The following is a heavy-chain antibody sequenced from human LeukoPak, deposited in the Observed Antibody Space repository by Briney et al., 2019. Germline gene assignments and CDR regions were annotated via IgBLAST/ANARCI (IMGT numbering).Heavy chain of an antibody. D-gene: IGHD3-16*01. CDR1: GGSISSSSYY. CDR2: IYYSGST. Sequence: SETLSLTCTVSGGSISSSSYYWGWIRQPPGKGLEWIGSIYYSGSTYYNPPLKSRVTISVDTSKNQFSLKLSSVTAADTAVYYCARQPGGPNWFDPWGQGTLVTVSS. J-gene: IGHJ5*02. V-gene: IGHV4-39*01. CDR3: ARQPGGPNWFDP.